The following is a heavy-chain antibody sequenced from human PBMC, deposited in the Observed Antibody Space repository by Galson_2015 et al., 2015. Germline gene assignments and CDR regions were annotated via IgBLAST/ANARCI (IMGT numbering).Heavy chain of an antibody. D-gene: IGHD3-3*01. CDR2: ISSTTTYI. CDR3: ARQILDYDFWSGYYPTNFDY. V-gene: IGHV3-21*01. CDR1: EFTFSSYY. Sequence: SLRLSCAASEFTFSSYYMSWVRQAPGKGLEWVSSISSTTTYIYYADSVMGRLTISRDNAKNSLYLQMNSLGAEDTAVYYCARQILDYDFWSGYYPTNFDYWGQGTLVTVSS. J-gene: IGHJ4*02.